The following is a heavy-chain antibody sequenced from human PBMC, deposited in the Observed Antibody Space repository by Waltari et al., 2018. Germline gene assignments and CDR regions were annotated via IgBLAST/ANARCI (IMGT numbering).Heavy chain of an antibody. V-gene: IGHV3-15*01. CDR2: IKSRVDGGTR. J-gene: IGHJ4*02. CDR3: AIDVPEMVPQADY. Sequence: EVQVVESGGGLVKPGGSLRLSWAASTIHFRGAWLHWVRQVPGKGLEWIARIKSRVDGGTRDYAAPVKDRFTISRDDSRYTLYLQMNSLKKEDTGVYYCAIDVPEMVPQADYWGQGSLVTVSS. CDR1: TIHFRGAW. D-gene: IGHD2-8*01.